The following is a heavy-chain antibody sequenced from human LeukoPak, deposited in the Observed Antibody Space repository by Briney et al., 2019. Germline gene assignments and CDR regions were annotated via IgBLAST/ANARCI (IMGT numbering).Heavy chain of an antibody. CDR3: ARYSFSSLNPGLDY. CDR1: GDSISSYY. Sequence: PSETLSLTCTVSGDSISSYYWSWIRQPPGKGLEYIGYIHYSGSTDYNPSLKSRVTMSMDTSKNQFSLKLSSVTAADTAVYFCARYSFSSLNPGLDYWGQGTLVTVSS. CDR2: IHYSGST. D-gene: IGHD6-6*01. J-gene: IGHJ4*02. V-gene: IGHV4-59*01.